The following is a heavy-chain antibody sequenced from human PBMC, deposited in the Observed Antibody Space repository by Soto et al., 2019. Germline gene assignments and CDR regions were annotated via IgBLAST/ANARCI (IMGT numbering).Heavy chain of an antibody. Sequence: GGSLRLSCAGSGFTFSNYAMSWVRQAPGKGLEWVSAISSAVNTYYADSVKGRFTISRDNSKNTLSLQMNSLRAEDTAVYYCAKQVRDGTSSPYYFDYWGQGTLVTVSS. CDR3: AKQVRDGTSSPYYFDY. V-gene: IGHV3-23*01. CDR1: GFTFSNYA. J-gene: IGHJ4*02. D-gene: IGHD6-6*01. CDR2: ISSAVNT.